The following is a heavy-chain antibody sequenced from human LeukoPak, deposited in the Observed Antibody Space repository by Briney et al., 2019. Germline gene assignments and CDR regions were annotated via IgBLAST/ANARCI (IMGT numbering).Heavy chain of an antibody. Sequence: SETLSLTCTVSGYSISSGYYWGWIRQPPGKGLEWIGSIYHSGSTYYNPSLKSRVTISVDTSKNQFSLKLSSVTAADTAVYYCARDTALQPLDYWGQGTLVTVSS. CDR1: GYSISSGYY. CDR3: ARDTALQPLDY. V-gene: IGHV4-38-2*02. J-gene: IGHJ4*02. CDR2: IYHSGST. D-gene: IGHD1-1*01.